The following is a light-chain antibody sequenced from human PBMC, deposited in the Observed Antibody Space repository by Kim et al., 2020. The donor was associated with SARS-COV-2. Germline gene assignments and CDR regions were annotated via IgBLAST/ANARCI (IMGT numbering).Light chain of an antibody. Sequence: GQSITISCTGTSSDVGAYNYVSWYQQHPGKAPKLMIDDVTNRPSGVSNRFSGSKSGNTAFLTIFGLQAEDEADYYCTSYTSSGTQVFGGGTKLTVL. CDR3: TSYTSSGTQV. J-gene: IGLJ3*02. V-gene: IGLV2-14*03. CDR2: DVT. CDR1: SSDVGAYNY.